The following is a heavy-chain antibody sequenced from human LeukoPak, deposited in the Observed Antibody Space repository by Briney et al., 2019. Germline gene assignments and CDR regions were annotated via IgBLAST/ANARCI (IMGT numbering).Heavy chain of an antibody. Sequence: GGSLRLSCAASGFTFSSYGMHWVRQAPGKGLEWVAVIWYDGSNKYYADSAKGRFTISRDNSKNTLYLQMTSLRAEDAAVYYCARAAYDSSGYLTLWGQGTLVTVSS. CDR1: GFTFSSYG. V-gene: IGHV3-33*01. CDR2: IWYDGSNK. J-gene: IGHJ4*02. D-gene: IGHD3-22*01. CDR3: ARAAYDSSGYLTL.